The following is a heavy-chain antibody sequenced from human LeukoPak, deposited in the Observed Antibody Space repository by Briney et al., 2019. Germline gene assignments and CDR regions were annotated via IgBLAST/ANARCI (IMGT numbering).Heavy chain of an antibody. V-gene: IGHV3-7*03. CDR1: GFTFSSYA. CDR3: AGGTGFIIKD. Sequence: GGSLRLSCAASGFTFSSYAMSWVGQAPGKGLGWVANIKQDGSEKNYVDSVKGRFTISRDNAKNSLYLQMNNLRVEDTAMYYCAGGTGFIIKDWGQGTLVTVSS. J-gene: IGHJ4*02. D-gene: IGHD3-9*01. CDR2: IKQDGSEK.